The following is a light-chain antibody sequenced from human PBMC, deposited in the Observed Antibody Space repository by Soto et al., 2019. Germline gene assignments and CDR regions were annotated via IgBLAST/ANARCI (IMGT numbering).Light chain of an antibody. CDR1: QGIGVY. Sequence: DIQMTQSPSSLSASLGDRVTITCRASQGIGVYLAGFQQNPGKVPRLLIYAASALQSGVPSRFSGGGSGTDFTLTINSLQPEDVATYYCQKDNSAPLPFGGGTKVEIK. CDR3: QKDNSAPLP. CDR2: AAS. J-gene: IGKJ4*01. V-gene: IGKV1-27*01.